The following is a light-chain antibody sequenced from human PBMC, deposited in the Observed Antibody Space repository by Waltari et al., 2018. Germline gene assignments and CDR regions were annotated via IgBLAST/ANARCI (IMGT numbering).Light chain of an antibody. J-gene: IGKJ2*01. Sequence: VLTQSPGTLSSYPGERATLSCRASQRLSKNYLAWYQQKPGQAPRLLIYGATSRAAGIPDRFSGSGSGTDFTLTISRLEPEDFAVYYCQQYGSSVLYTFGQGTKLEIK. CDR1: QRLSKNY. CDR3: QQYGSSVLYT. CDR2: GAT. V-gene: IGKV3-20*01.